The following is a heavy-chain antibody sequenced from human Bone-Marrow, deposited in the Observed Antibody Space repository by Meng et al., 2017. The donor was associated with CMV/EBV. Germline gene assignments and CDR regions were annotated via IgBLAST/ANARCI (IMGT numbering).Heavy chain of an antibody. V-gene: IGHV3-20*04. CDR2: INWNGGST. CDR3: ARGDYGGTRGSYYYYYGMDV. J-gene: IGHJ6*02. Sequence: GGSLRLSCAASGFTFDDYGMSWVRQAPGKGLEWVSGINWNGGSTGYADSVKGRFTISRDNAKNSLYLQMNSLRAEDTAVYYCARGDYGGTRGSYYYYYGMDVWGQGTTVTVSS. CDR1: GFTFDDYG. D-gene: IGHD2-21*01.